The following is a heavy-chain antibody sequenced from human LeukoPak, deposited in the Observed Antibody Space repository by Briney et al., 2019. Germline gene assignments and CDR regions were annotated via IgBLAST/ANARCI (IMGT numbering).Heavy chain of an antibody. CDR2: ISGSGGST. CDR3: AKDDGYSGYDAYGY. J-gene: IGHJ4*02. D-gene: IGHD5-12*01. Sequence: GGSLRLSCGASGFTFRNYAMGWVRQAPGKGLEWVSVISGSGGSTYYADSVKGRFTISRDNSKNTLYLQMNSLRAEDTAVYYCAKDDGYSGYDAYGYWGQGTLVTVSS. V-gene: IGHV3-23*01. CDR1: GFTFRNYA.